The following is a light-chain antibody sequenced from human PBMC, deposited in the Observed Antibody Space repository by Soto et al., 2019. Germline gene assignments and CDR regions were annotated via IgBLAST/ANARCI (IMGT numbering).Light chain of an antibody. CDR2: AAS. J-gene: IGKJ1*01. V-gene: IGKV1-27*01. Sequence: DIQMTQSPSSLSASVGDRVTITCRASQGISKYLAWYQQKPGKVPKLLIYAASTLQSGVPSRFSGSGSGTDFTLTISSLQPEDVATYYCQKYNSAPWTFGQGTKV. CDR1: QGISKY. CDR3: QKYNSAPWT.